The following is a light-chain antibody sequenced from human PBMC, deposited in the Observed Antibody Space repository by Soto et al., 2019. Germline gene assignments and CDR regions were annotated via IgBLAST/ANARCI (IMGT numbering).Light chain of an antibody. Sequence: DIQMTQSPSTLSASVGDRVTITCRANQSISSWLAWYQQKPGKAPKLLIYKASSLECGVPSRFSGSGSGTEFTLTISSLQPDDFATYYCQQYNSYPWTFGQGTKVEIK. J-gene: IGKJ1*01. V-gene: IGKV1-5*03. CDR2: KAS. CDR1: QSISSW. CDR3: QQYNSYPWT.